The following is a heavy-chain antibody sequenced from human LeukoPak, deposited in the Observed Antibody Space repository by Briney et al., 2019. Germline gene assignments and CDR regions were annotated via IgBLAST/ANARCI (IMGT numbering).Heavy chain of an antibody. CDR3: ARDSPRGRFDS. CDR2: INQDGSQI. CDR1: GFTFSSYA. Sequence: GGSLRLSCAASGFTFSSYAMGWVRQAPGKGLDWVANINQDGSQINYVDSVKGRFTISRDNANNSLFLQMNTLRAGDTAFYYCARDSPRGRFDSWGQGALVTVSS. V-gene: IGHV3-7*01. J-gene: IGHJ4*02.